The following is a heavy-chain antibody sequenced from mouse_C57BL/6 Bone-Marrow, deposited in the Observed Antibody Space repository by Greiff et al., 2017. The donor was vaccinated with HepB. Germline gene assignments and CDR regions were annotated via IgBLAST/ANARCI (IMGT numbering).Heavy chain of an antibody. J-gene: IGHJ4*01. D-gene: IGHD6-1*01. CDR2: IRLKSDNYAT. CDR3: GRKGAMDY. CDR1: GFTFSNYW. V-gene: IGHV6-3*01. Sequence: EVKLVESGGGLVQPGGSMKLSCVASGFTFSNYWMNWVRQSPEKGLEWVAQIRLKSDNYATHYAESVKGRFTISRDDSKSSVYLQMNNLRAEDTGIYYCGRKGAMDYWGQGTSVTVSS.